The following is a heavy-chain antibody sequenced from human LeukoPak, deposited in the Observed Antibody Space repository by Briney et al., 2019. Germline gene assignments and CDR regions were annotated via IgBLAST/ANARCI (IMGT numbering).Heavy chain of an antibody. CDR3: ASPYSGYDYNFDY. V-gene: IGHV3-64D*06. CDR1: GFTFSSYA. D-gene: IGHD5-12*01. Sequence: GGSLRLSCSASGFTFSSYAMHWARQAPGKGLEYVSSISSNGGSTYYADSVKGRFTISRDNSKNTLFLQMSSVRAEDTAVYYCASPYSGYDYNFDYWGQGTLVTVSS. J-gene: IGHJ4*02. CDR2: ISSNGGST.